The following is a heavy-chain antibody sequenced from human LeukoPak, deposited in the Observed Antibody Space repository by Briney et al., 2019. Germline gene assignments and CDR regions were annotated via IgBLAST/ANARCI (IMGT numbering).Heavy chain of an antibody. V-gene: IGHV3-30-3*01. D-gene: IGHD5-12*01. CDR1: GFTFSSYA. CDR3: ARDGGFTELDIVATIGYFDY. CDR2: ISYDGSNK. J-gene: IGHJ4*02. Sequence: PGGSLRLSCAASGFTFSSYAMHWVRQAPGKGLEWVAVISYDGSNKYYADSVKGRFTISRDNSKNTLYLQMNSLRAEDTAVYYCARDGGFTELDIVATIGYFDYWGQGTLVTVSS.